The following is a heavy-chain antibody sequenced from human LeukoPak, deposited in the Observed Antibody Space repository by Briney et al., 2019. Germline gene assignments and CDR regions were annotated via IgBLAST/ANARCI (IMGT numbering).Heavy chain of an antibody. CDR3: AKDRRYDSSGYSPYYFDY. V-gene: IGHV3-23*01. CDR2: IDYSGGSS. J-gene: IGHJ4*02. Sequence: PGGSLRLSCTVSGFTLSSYEMSWIRQAPGKGLEWVSSIDYSGGSSYYADSVKGRFTISRDNSKNTLYLQMNSLRAEDTAVYYSAKDRRYDSSGYSPYYFDYWGQGTLVTVSS. D-gene: IGHD3-22*01. CDR1: GFTLSSYE.